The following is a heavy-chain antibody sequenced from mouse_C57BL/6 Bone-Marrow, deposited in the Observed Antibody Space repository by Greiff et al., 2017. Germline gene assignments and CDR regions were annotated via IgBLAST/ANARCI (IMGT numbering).Heavy chain of an antibody. CDR3: AREVDYGNYVWFAY. CDR1: GYTFTSYD. J-gene: IGHJ3*01. V-gene: IGHV1-85*01. Sequence: VQLKHSGPELVKPGASVKLSCKASGYTFTSYDINWVKQRPGQGLEWIGWIYPRDGSTKYNEKFKGKATLTVDTSSSTAYMELHSLTSEDSAVYFCAREVDYGNYVWFAYWGQGTLVTVSA. D-gene: IGHD2-1*01. CDR2: IYPRDGST.